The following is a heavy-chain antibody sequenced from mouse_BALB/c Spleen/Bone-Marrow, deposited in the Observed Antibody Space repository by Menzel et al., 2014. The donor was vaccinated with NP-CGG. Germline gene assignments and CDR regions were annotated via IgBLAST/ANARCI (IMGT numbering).Heavy chain of an antibody. CDR2: LFPGDGDT. Sequence: VQLQQSGAELVRPGSSVKISCKASGYAFGAYWMNWVRQRPGQGLEWIGQLFPGDGDTNYNGKFKGKVILTADKSSSTAYMQLSSLTSEDSAVYFCTAYYRYDLDYWGQGTTLTVSS. J-gene: IGHJ2*01. V-gene: IGHV1-80*01. CDR3: TAYYRYDLDY. D-gene: IGHD2-14*01. CDR1: GYAFGAYW.